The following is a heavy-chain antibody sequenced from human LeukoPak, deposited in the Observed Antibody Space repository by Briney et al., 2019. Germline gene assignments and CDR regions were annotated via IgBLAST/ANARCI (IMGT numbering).Heavy chain of an antibody. CDR3: ARDRPYCSSTSCLDAFDI. CDR2: INPSGGST. CDR1: GYTFTSYY. J-gene: IGHJ3*02. V-gene: IGHV1-46*01. D-gene: IGHD2-2*01. Sequence: ASVKVSCKASGYTFTSYYMHWVRQAPGQGLEWMGIINPSGGSTTYAQKFQGRVTMTRDTSTSTVYMELSSLRSDDTAVYYCARDRPYCSSTSCLDAFDIWGQGTMVTVSS.